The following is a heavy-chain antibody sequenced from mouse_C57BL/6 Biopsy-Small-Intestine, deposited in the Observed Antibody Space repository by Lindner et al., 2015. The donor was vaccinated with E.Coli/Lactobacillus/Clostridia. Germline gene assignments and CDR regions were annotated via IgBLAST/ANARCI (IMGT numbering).Heavy chain of an antibody. V-gene: IGHV1-62-2*01. CDR2: FFPKSGSL. J-gene: IGHJ1*03. D-gene: IGHD1-1*01. CDR3: ARHEGIRYGYFDV. Sequence: VQLQESGPELVKPGASVKISCKASGYAFSSSWMNWVKQRPGKGLEWIGWFFPKSGSLKYNERFRDKATLTADKSSSTVYMELSRLTSEDSAVYFCARHEGIRYGYFDVWGTGTTVTVSS. CDR1: GYAFSSSW.